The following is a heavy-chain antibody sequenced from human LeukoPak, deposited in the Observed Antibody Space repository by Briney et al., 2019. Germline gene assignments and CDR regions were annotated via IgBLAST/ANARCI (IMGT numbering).Heavy chain of an antibody. CDR3: ARGPLHVVVPAATWFDP. CDR1: GFTFSTYE. J-gene: IGHJ5*02. CDR2: ISSSGSTI. Sequence: PGGSLRLSCAASGFTFSTYEMNWVRQAPGPGLDWVSYISSSGSTIYYADSVKGRFTISRDNAKNSLYLQMNSLRAEDTAVYYCARGPLHVVVPAATWFDPWGQGILVTVSA. D-gene: IGHD2-2*01. V-gene: IGHV3-48*03.